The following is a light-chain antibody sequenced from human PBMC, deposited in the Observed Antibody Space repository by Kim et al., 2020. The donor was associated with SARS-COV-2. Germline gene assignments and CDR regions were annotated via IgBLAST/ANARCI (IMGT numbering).Light chain of an antibody. J-gene: IGKJ1*01. Sequence: DIQMTQSPSSLSASVGDRVTISCRASQSISTYLNWYQQKPGKAPRLLIYAASRLQSGVPSRFSGGASGTDFTLTISSLQPEDFAAYYCQQSYSTPWTFGQGTKVDIK. CDR1: QSISTY. CDR2: AAS. V-gene: IGKV1-39*01. CDR3: QQSYSTPWT.